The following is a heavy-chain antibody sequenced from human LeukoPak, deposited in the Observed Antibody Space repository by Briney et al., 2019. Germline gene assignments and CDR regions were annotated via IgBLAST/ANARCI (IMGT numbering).Heavy chain of an antibody. CDR3: TRIVEGAFDS. Sequence: GGSLRLSCAASGFTFSSYWMHWVRQAPGKGLLWVSRIDPDGVNIHYADSVKGRFTISRDNAKNTLYLQMNSLRAEDTAVYFCTRIVEGAFDSWGQGTMVTVSP. J-gene: IGHJ3*02. CDR2: IDPDGVNI. V-gene: IGHV3-74*01. D-gene: IGHD2-15*01. CDR1: GFTFSSYW.